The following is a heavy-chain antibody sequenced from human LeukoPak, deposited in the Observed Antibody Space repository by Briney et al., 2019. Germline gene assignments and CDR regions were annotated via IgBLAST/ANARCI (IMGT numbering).Heavy chain of an antibody. J-gene: IGHJ4*03. CDR2: INPKSGDT. CDR1: GYTFTGYY. CDR3: ARDSLPAYYDILTGHYKIDY. Sequence: ASVKVSCKASGYTFTGYYIHWVRQAPGEGLEWMGWINPKSGDTNYAQKFQGRVTMTRDTSISTAYVELSRLRSDDTAVYYCARDSLPAYYDILTGHYKIDYWGQGTTVTVSS. D-gene: IGHD3-9*01. V-gene: IGHV1-2*02.